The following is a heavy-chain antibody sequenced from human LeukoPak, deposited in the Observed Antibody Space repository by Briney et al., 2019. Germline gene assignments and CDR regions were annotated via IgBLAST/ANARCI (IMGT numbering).Heavy chain of an antibody. CDR3: ASRYRTTH. CDR1: GGSFSGYY. CDR2: INHSGST. Sequence: PSETLSLTCAVYGGSFSGYYWSWIRQPPGKGLEWIGEINHSGSTNYNPSLKSRVTISVDTSKNQFSLKLSSVTAADTAVYYCASRYRTTHWGQGTLVTVSS. V-gene: IGHV4-34*01. J-gene: IGHJ4*02. D-gene: IGHD1-14*01.